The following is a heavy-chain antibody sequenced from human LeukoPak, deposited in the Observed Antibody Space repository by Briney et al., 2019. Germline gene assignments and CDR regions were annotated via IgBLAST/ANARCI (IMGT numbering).Heavy chain of an antibody. J-gene: IGHJ6*02. CDR1: GGSISNYY. V-gene: IGHV4-59*08. Sequence: AETLSLTCTVSGGSISNYYWSWIRQPPGKGLEWVGYIYYSGRTSYNPSLKSRVTMSVDTPKNQFFLKLSSVTAADTAVYYCARQYFYYDSSGPARDYYGMDVWGQGTTVTVSS. CDR3: ARQYFYYDSSGPARDYYGMDV. D-gene: IGHD3-22*01. CDR2: IYYSGRT.